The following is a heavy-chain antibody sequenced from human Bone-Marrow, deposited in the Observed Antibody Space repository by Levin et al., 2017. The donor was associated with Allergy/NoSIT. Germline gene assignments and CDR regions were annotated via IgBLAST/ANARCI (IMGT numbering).Heavy chain of an antibody. CDR2: MKQDGSEK. J-gene: IGHJ4*02. V-gene: IGHV3-7*03. Sequence: GESLKISCAASGFTFSSYWMSWVRQAPGKGLEWVANMKQDGSEKYYVDSVKGRFTISRDNAKNTLYLQMNSLRAEDTAVYYCAKDPVPAARPFDYWGQGTLVTVSS. CDR1: GFTFSSYW. D-gene: IGHD2-2*01. CDR3: AKDPVPAARPFDY.